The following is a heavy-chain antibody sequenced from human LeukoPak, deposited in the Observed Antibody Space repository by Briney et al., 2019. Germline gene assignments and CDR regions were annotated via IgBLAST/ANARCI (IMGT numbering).Heavy chain of an antibody. Sequence: GGSLRLSCAASGFTFSNVWMNWVRQAPGKGLEWVGRIKSKPDGGTTDYPAPVKGRFTISRDDSKNTVYLQMNSLKIEDTALYYCTTGGDYDDYWGQGTLVTVSS. J-gene: IGHJ4*02. CDR3: TTGGDYDDY. V-gene: IGHV3-15*01. CDR1: GFTFSNVW. CDR2: IKSKPDGGTT.